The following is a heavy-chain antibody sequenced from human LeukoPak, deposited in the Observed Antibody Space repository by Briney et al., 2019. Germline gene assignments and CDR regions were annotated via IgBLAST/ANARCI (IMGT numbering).Heavy chain of an antibody. Sequence: PSETLSLTCAVYGGSFSGYYWSWIRQPPGKGLEWIGETNHSGSTNYNPSLKSRVTISVDTSKNQFSLKLSSVTAADTAVYYCARLYCSSTSCYLNWFNPWGQGTLVTVSS. CDR2: TNHSGST. J-gene: IGHJ5*02. V-gene: IGHV4-34*01. D-gene: IGHD2-2*01. CDR1: GGSFSGYY. CDR3: ARLYCSSTSCYLNWFNP.